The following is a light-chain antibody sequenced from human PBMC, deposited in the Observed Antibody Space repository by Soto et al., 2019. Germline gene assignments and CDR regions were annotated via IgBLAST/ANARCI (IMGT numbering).Light chain of an antibody. V-gene: IGLV2-11*01. CDR3: CSYAGTYTVF. J-gene: IGLJ2*01. CDR2: GVS. Sequence: QSVLTQPRSVSGSPGQSVTISCTGSSSDVGGYNYVSWYQHHPVKVPKLIIFGVSKRPSGVPDRFSGSKSGNTASLTISGLQAEDEADYFCCSYAGTYTVFFGGGTQLSVL. CDR1: SSDVGGYNY.